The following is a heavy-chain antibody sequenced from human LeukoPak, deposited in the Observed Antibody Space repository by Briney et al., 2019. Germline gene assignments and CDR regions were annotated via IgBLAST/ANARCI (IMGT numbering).Heavy chain of an antibody. CDR3: ARRSPTTVTSYYYYGMDV. V-gene: IGHV3-48*02. J-gene: IGHJ6*02. CDR1: GFTFSSYS. CDR2: ISTSSGTI. D-gene: IGHD4-11*01. Sequence: GGSLRLSCAASGFTFSSYSMNWVRQAPGKGLEWVSYISTSSGTIYYADSVKGRFTISRDNAKNSLFLQMSSLRDEDTAVYYCARRSPTTVTSYYYYGMDVWGQGTTVTVSS.